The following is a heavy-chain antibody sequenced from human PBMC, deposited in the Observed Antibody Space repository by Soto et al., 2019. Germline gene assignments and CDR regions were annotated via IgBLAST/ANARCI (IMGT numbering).Heavy chain of an antibody. Sequence: ASVKVSCKASGYIFSNYGISWMRQAPGQGLEWMGWISTYNGRTSSAQKLQGRVTMTTDRSTSTTYMELRSLRSDDTAVYYCTRRYGDPSSAAGFDYWGQGTLVTVSS. CDR1: GYIFSNYG. V-gene: IGHV1-18*01. D-gene: IGHD4-17*01. J-gene: IGHJ4*02. CDR3: TRRYGDPSSAAGFDY. CDR2: ISTYNGRT.